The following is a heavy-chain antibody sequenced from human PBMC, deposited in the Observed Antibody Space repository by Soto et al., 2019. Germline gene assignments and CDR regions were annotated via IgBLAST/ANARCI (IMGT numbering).Heavy chain of an antibody. D-gene: IGHD3-9*01. Sequence: PGGSLRLSCAASGFTFSSYGMHWVRQAPGKGLEWVAVIWYDGSNKYYADSVKGRFTISRDNSKNTLYLQMNSLRAEDTAVYYCARGSAYDILTGRPHDAFDIWGQGTMVTVSS. CDR2: IWYDGSNK. V-gene: IGHV3-33*01. CDR1: GFTFSSYG. CDR3: ARGSAYDILTGRPHDAFDI. J-gene: IGHJ3*02.